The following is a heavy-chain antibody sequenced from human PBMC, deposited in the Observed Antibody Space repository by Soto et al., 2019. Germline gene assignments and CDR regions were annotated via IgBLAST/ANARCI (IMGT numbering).Heavy chain of an antibody. CDR3: AKMSGSYYLGYFDY. J-gene: IGHJ4*02. D-gene: IGHD1-26*01. Sequence: GGSLRLSCGSSGFTFSNFWMSWVRQAPGKGLEWVANINREGNEIYYVDSVKGRFTISRDNAKNSLYLQMNSLRAEDTAVYYCAKMSGSYYLGYFDYWGQGTLVTVSS. V-gene: IGHV3-7*03. CDR2: INREGNEI. CDR1: GFTFSNFW.